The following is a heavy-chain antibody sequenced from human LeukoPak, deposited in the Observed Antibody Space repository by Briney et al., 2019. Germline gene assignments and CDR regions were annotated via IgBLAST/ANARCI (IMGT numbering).Heavy chain of an antibody. CDR1: GFTFSSYA. CDR2: ISYDGSNK. D-gene: IGHD3-10*01. CDR3: ARALGDYGSGSYLDY. V-gene: IGHV3-30*04. Sequence: GRSLRLSCAASGFTFSSYAMHWVRQAPGKGLEWVAVISYDGSNKYYADSVKGRFTISRDNSKNTLYLQMNSLRAEDTAVYYCARALGDYGSGSYLDYWGQGTLVTVSS. J-gene: IGHJ4*02.